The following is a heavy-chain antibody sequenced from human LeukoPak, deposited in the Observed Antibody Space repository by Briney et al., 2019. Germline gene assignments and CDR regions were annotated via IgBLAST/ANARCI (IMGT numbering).Heavy chain of an antibody. V-gene: IGHV3-30*14. CDR3: ARAQVYYDSSGYYFSPPYYYFDY. Sequence: GRSLRLSCAASGFTFSSYAMHWVRQAPGKGLEWVAVISYDGSNKYYADSVKGRFTISRDNSKNTLYLQMNSLRAEDTAVYYCARAQVYYDSSGYYFSPPYYYFDYWGQGTLVTVSS. CDR1: GFTFSSYA. J-gene: IGHJ4*02. D-gene: IGHD3-22*01. CDR2: ISYDGSNK.